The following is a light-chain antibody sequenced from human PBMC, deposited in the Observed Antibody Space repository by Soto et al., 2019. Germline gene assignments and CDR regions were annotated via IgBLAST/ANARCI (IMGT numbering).Light chain of an antibody. Sequence: QSVLTQPASVSGSPGQSITISCTGTSSDVGGYNYVSWYQQHPGKAPKLMIYDVSNRPSGVSNRFSGSKSGNTASLTISGLQAEDEADYYCSSYTSSSHLGVFGGGTKVTVL. CDR1: SSDVGGYNY. CDR3: SSYTSSSHLGV. J-gene: IGLJ2*01. CDR2: DVS. V-gene: IGLV2-14*01.